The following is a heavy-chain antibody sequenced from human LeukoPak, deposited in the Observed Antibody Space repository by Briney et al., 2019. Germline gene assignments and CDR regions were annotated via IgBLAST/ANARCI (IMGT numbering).Heavy chain of an antibody. CDR3: ARRHVVYSSSSDPYYFDY. D-gene: IGHD6-6*01. CDR2: IYHSGSA. CDR1: GGSISSSNW. Sequence: SETLSLTCAVSGGSISSSNWWSWVRQPPGKGLEWIGEIYHSGSANYNPSLKSRVTISVDTSKNQFSLKLSSVTAADTAVYYCARRHVVYSSSSDPYYFDYWGQGTLVTVSS. J-gene: IGHJ4*02. V-gene: IGHV4-4*02.